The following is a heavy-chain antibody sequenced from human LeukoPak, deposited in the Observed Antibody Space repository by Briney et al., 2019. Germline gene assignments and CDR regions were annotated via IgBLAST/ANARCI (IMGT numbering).Heavy chain of an antibody. D-gene: IGHD3-9*01. CDR3: ARGPTLTGYTRPPYYFDY. CDR1: GGSFSGYY. J-gene: IGHJ4*02. Sequence: PSETLSLTCAVYGGSFSGYYWSWIRQPPGKGLEWIGEINHSGSTNYNPSLKSRVTISVDTSKNQFSLKLSSVTAADTAVYYCARGPTLTGYTRPPYYFDYWGQGTLVTVSS. CDR2: INHSGST. V-gene: IGHV4-34*01.